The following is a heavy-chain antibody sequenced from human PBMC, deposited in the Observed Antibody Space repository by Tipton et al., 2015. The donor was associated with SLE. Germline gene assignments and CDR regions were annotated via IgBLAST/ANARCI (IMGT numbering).Heavy chain of an antibody. CDR3: AKDFDGYNGFDF. CDR1: GFTFDDYG. J-gene: IGHJ4*02. V-gene: IGHV3-9*01. CDR2: INWNSGDI. D-gene: IGHD5-24*01. Sequence: SLRLSCAASGFTFDDYGMCWVRQAPGKGLEWVSGINWNSGDIGYADSVKGRFTISRDNAKNSLYLQMNSLRPEDTALYYCAKDFDGYNGFDFWGQGTLVTVSS.